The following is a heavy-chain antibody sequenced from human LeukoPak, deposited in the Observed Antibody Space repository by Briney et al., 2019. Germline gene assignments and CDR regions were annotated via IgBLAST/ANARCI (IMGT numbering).Heavy chain of an antibody. CDR1: GFTFSSFG. Sequence: GGSLRLSCAASGFTFSSFGLHWVRQAPGKGLEWVTVISYDGSNKYYADSVKGRFSISRDNSKSTLYLQMSSLRTEDTGVYYCAKDRREVVVGKDAFDIWGQGTMVIVSS. D-gene: IGHD2-15*01. V-gene: IGHV3-30*18. CDR3: AKDRREVVVGKDAFDI. J-gene: IGHJ3*02. CDR2: ISYDGSNK.